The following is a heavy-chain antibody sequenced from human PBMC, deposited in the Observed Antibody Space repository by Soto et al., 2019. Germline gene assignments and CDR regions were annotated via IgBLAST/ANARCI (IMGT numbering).Heavy chain of an antibody. CDR1: GFSFDDYA. Sequence: EVQLVESGGGLVQPGRSLSLSCAASGFSFDDYAMYWVRQAPGKGLELVSVISWNSRSIGYADSVKGRFTISRDNAKNSLYLQMNSLRAEDTALYYCATGGSGSFIAPAGTGNWFAPWGQGTLVTASS. CDR2: ISWNSRSI. V-gene: IGHV3-9*01. J-gene: IGHJ5*02. CDR3: ATGGSGSFIAPAGTGNWFAP. D-gene: IGHD6-13*01.